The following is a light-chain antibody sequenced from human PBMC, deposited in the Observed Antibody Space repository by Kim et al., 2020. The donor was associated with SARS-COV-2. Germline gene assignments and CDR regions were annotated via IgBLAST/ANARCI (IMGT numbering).Light chain of an antibody. CDR1: VLAKKY. CDR3: YSAADNIGV. CDR2: KDS. V-gene: IGLV3-27*01. Sequence: SVSPGQTARITCSGDVLAKKYARWFQQKPGQAPVLVIYKDSERPSGIPERFSCSSSGTTVTLTISGAQVEDEADYYCYSAADNIGVFGGGTKLTVL. J-gene: IGLJ3*02.